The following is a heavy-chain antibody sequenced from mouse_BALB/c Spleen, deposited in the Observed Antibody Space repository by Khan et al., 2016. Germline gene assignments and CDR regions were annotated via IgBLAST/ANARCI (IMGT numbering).Heavy chain of an antibody. CDR3: ARSHYYIDN. J-gene: IGHJ2*01. Sequence: VQLKESGPGLVKPSQSLSLTCTITGYSITSDYAWNWIRQFPGNKLEWMGYISYSGSTRYNPSLKSRISITRDTSKNQFFLQLNSVTTEDTATYFCARSHYYIDNWGQGTTLTVSS. V-gene: IGHV3-2*02. CDR1: GYSITSDYA. CDR2: ISYSGST.